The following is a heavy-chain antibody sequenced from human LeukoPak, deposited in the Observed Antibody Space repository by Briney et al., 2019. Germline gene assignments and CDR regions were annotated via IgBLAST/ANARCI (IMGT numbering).Heavy chain of an antibody. V-gene: IGHV1-69*04. CDR2: IIPILGIA. CDR1: GGTFSSYA. CDR3: ARDPTSKQWLVRGNWFDP. D-gene: IGHD6-19*01. J-gene: IGHJ5*02. Sequence: SVKVSCKASGGTFSSYAISWVRQAPGQGLEWMGRIIPILGIANYAQKFQGRVTITADKSTSTAYMELSSLRSDDTAVYYCARDPTSKQWLVRGNWFDPWGQGTLVTVSS.